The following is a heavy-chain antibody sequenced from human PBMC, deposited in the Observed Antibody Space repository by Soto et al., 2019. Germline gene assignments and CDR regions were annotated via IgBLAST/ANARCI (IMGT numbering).Heavy chain of an antibody. D-gene: IGHD3-10*01. CDR3: AGRRGYFDY. CDR1: GGSISSYY. Sequence: PLETLSLTCTVSGGSISSYYWSWIRQPPGKGLEWIGYIYYSGSTNYNPSLKSRVTISVDTSKNQFSLKLSSVTAADTAVYYCAGRRGYFDYWGQGTLVTV. CDR2: IYYSGST. V-gene: IGHV4-59*01. J-gene: IGHJ4*02.